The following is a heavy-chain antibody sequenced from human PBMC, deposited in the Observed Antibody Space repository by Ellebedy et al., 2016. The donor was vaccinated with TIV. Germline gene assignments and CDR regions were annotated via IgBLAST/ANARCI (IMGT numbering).Heavy chain of an antibody. CDR1: GFAFSKSW. CDR2: VNPDGNEK. V-gene: IGHV3-7*03. J-gene: IGHJ5*02. D-gene: IGHD6-19*01. Sequence: GGSLRLSXAASGFAFSKSWMRWVRQAPGKGLEWVASVNPDGNEKFYVDSVRGRFIISRDNTKTSLCLQMNSLRAEDTAVYYCVKVGSRSSGWTWGQGTLASVSS. CDR3: VKVGSRSSGWT.